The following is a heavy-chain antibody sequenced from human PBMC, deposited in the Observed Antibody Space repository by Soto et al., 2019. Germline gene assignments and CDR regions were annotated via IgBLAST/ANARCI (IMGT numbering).Heavy chain of an antibody. CDR3: ARGGSSLYYYYYGMDV. CDR2: INAGNGNT. CDR1: GYTFTSYA. J-gene: IGHJ6*02. Sequence: ASVKVSCKASGYTFTSYAMHWVLQAPGQRLEWMGWINAGNGNTKYSQKFQGRVTITRDTSASTAYMELSRLRSDDTAVYYCARGGSSLYYYYYGMDVWGQGTTVTVSS. V-gene: IGHV1-3*01.